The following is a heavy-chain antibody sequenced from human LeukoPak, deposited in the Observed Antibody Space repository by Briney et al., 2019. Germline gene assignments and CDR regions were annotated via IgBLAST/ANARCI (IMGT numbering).Heavy chain of an antibody. J-gene: IGHJ6*02. CDR2: IHYSGEA. CDR1: GGSISGYY. Sequence: SETLSLTCTVSGGSISGYYWTWIRQPPGKGLEWIGQIHYSGEADYNPSLRSRITISVDTSKNQMSLKLSSVTAADTAVYYCARFGVYYDMGVWGQGTTVTVS. D-gene: IGHD3-16*01. CDR3: ARFGVYYDMGV. V-gene: IGHV4-59*01.